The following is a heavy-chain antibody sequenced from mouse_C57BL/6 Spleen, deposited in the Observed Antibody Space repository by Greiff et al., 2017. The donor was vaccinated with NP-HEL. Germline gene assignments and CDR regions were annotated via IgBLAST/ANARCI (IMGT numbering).Heavy chain of an antibody. Sequence: QVQLKESGAELVKPGASVKISCKASGYAFSSYWMNWVKQRPGKGLEWIGQIYPGDGDTNYNGKFKGKATLTADKSSSTAYMQLSSLTSEDSAVYFCASAYYSNYVEDFAYWGQGTLVTVSA. CDR1: GYAFSSYW. CDR3: ASAYYSNYVEDFAY. J-gene: IGHJ3*01. V-gene: IGHV1-80*01. D-gene: IGHD2-5*01. CDR2: IYPGDGDT.